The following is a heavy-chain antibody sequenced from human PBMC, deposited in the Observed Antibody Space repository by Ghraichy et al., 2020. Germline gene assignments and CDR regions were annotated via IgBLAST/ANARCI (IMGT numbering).Heavy chain of an antibody. Sequence: SETLSLTCTVSGGSISSRDDCWAWIRQPPGKGLEWIGSIYYGGSSYYNPSLMSRVTLSVDTSKNQFSLKLSSVTAADTAVYYCARVVVRPYFDLWGQGTLVTASS. J-gene: IGHJ4*02. D-gene: IGHD2-8*01. CDR3: ARVVVRPYFDL. CDR2: IYYGGSS. CDR1: GGSISSRDDC. V-gene: IGHV4-39*07.